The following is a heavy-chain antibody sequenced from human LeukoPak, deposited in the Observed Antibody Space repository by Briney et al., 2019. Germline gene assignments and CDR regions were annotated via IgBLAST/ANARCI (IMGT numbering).Heavy chain of an antibody. CDR1: GGGSFTDYS. CDR2: ITHAAIL. CDR3: ARGRGEAAGLDH. J-gene: IGHJ4*02. D-gene: IGHD6-13*01. V-gene: IGHV4-34*01. Sequence: SETLSLTCAVSGGGSFTDYSWRWIRQPPGKGLEWVGEITHAAILNYNPSLKSRVAISVDTSKNQVSLKLDSMTAADTGMYYCARGRGEAAGLDHWGQGTLVTVSS.